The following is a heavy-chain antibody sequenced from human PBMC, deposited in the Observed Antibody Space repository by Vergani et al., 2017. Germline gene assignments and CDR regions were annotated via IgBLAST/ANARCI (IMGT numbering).Heavy chain of an antibody. Sequence: QVQLQESGPGLVKPSQTLSLTCTVSGGSISSGSYYWSWIRQPAGKGLEWIGRIYTSGSTNYNPSLKSRVTISVDTSKNQFSLKLSSVTAADTAVYYCARGGDSSGYYYYYYYYGMDVWGQ. V-gene: IGHV4-61*02. CDR3: ARGGDSSGYYYYYYYYGMDV. D-gene: IGHD3-22*01. J-gene: IGHJ6*02. CDR2: IYTSGST. CDR1: GGSISSGSYY.